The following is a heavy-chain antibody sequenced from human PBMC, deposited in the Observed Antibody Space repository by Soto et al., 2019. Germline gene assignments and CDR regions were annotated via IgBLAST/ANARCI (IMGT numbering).Heavy chain of an antibody. J-gene: IGHJ4*02. Sequence: EVQLVESGGGLVQPGGSLKLSCAASGFIFSGSAVHWVRQASGKGLEWVGRILSKAGNYATAYPASMKGRFTISRDDSENTGFLQMNSLKTEDTAVYYCIRGVSPYYYDYWGQGTLVAVSS. CDR2: ILSKAGNYAT. D-gene: IGHD3-3*01. V-gene: IGHV3-73*01. CDR3: IRGVSPYYYDY. CDR1: GFIFSGSA.